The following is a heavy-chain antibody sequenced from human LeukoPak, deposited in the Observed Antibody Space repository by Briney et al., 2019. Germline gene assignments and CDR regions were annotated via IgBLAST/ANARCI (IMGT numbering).Heavy chain of an antibody. CDR2: IYPGDSDT. V-gene: IGHV5-51*01. J-gene: IGHJ5*02. CDR3: ARHGEKATDTWFDP. Sequence: GESLKISCKGSGYTFTTYWIGWVRQKPGKGPEWMGIIYPGDSDTRYSPSFQGQVIISADKSISTAYLQWSSLKASDTGMYYCARHGEKATDTWFDPWGQGTLVTVSS. CDR1: GYTFTTYW. D-gene: IGHD5-24*01.